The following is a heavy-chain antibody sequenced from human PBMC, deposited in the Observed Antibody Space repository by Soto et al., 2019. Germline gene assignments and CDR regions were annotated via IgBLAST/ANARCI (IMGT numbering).Heavy chain of an antibody. V-gene: IGHV3-15*07. J-gene: IGHJ4*02. Sequence: EVQLVESGGGLVKPGGSLRLSCAASGFTFSDAWMNWVRQAPGKGLEWVGRIKSNTDGGTTDYAAPVKGRFSISRDDSXXXXXXXXXXXXXXXXXXXXXXXXXXXXXTITIAYWGQGSLVTVSS. CDR3: XXXXXXXXTITIAY. CDR2: IKSNTDGGTT. CDR1: GFTFSDAW. D-gene: IGHD3-3*01.